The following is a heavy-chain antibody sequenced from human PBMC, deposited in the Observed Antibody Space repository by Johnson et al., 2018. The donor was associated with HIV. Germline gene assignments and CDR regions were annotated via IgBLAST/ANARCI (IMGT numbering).Heavy chain of an antibody. V-gene: IGHV3-64*01. CDR3: ARVLCSGGSCYSDAFDI. CDR2: ISSNGGST. CDR1: GLAFSSYA. Sequence: EQLVESGGGLVQPGGSLRLSCAASGLAFSSYAVTWVRQTSGKGLEWVSAISSNGGSTYYANSVKGRFTISRDNSKNTLYLQMGSLRAEDMAVYYCARVLCSGGSCYSDAFDIWGQGTMVTVSS. D-gene: IGHD2-15*01. J-gene: IGHJ3*02.